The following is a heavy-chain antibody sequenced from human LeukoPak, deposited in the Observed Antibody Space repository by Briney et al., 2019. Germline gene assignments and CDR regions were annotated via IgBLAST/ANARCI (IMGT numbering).Heavy chain of an antibody. D-gene: IGHD4-23*01. J-gene: IGHJ3*02. CDR1: GGTCSSYA. CDR2: IIPIFGTA. Sequence: GASVKVSRKASGGTCSSYAISWVRQAPGQGLEWMGGIIPIFGTANYAQKFQGRVTITADKSTSTAYMELSSLRSEDTAVYYCARDGTLRWEAFDIWGQGTMVTVSS. CDR3: ARDGTLRWEAFDI. V-gene: IGHV1-69*06.